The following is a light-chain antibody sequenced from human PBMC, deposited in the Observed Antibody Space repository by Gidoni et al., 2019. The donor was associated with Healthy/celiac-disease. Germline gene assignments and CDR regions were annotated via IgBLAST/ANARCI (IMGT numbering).Light chain of an antibody. CDR1: QSIGFW. J-gene: IGKJ1*01. CDR3: QQYNGHPWA. CDR2: QAS. V-gene: IGKV1-5*03. Sequence: DIQLTKSPSTLSASAGDRVTITCRASQSIGFWLAWYRQKPGEAPSLLISQASILQSGVPSRFSGSGSRTEFTLTINNLQPDDFATYFCQQYNGHPWAFGQGTKVEIK.